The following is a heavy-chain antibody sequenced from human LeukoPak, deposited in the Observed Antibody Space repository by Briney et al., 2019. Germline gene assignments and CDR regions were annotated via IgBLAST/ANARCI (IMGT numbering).Heavy chain of an antibody. Sequence: SETLSLTCTVSGASISSGTDPWTWIRQPPGKGLEWIGYIFHTGNTYYNPSLKSRVTISLDRSKNQFSLRLSSVTAADTAVYYCARDRAIFGVAPGSWFDPWGQGTLVTVSS. CDR2: IFHTGNT. D-gene: IGHD3-3*01. J-gene: IGHJ5*02. V-gene: IGHV4-30-2*01. CDR1: GASISSGTDP. CDR3: ARDRAIFGVAPGSWFDP.